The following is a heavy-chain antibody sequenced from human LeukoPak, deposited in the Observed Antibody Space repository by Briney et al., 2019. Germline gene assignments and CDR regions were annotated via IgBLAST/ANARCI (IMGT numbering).Heavy chain of an antibody. J-gene: IGHJ3*02. CDR1: GFTFSSYS. V-gene: IGHV3-7*01. Sequence: GGSLRLSCAASGFTFSSYSMNWVRQAPGKGLEWVANIKQDGSEKYYVDSVKGRFTISRDNAKNSLYLQMNSLRAEDTAVYYCARDHADAFDIWGQGTMVTVSS. CDR2: IKQDGSEK. CDR3: ARDHADAFDI.